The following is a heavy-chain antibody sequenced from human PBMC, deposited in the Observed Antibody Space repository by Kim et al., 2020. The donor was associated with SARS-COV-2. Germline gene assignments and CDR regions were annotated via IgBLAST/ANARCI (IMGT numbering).Heavy chain of an antibody. Sequence: GGSLRLSCAASGFTFSSYAMHWVRQAPGKGLEWVAVISYDGSNKYYADSVKGRFTISRDNSKNTLYLQMNSLRAEDTAVYYCARGPSSAYSVYYYYGMDVWGQGTTVTVSS. CDR3: ARGPSSAYSVYYYYGMDV. D-gene: IGHD2-21*01. J-gene: IGHJ6*02. V-gene: IGHV3-30-3*01. CDR1: GFTFSSYA. CDR2: ISYDGSNK.